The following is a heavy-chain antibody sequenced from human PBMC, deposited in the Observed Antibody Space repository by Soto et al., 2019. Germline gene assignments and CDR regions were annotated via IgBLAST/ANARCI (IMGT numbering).Heavy chain of an antibody. CDR2: ISGSGGST. CDR1: GFTFSSYA. V-gene: IGHV3-23*01. Sequence: GGSLRLSCAASGFTFSSYAMSWVRQAPGKGLEWVSAISGSGGSTYYADSVKGRFTISRDNSKNTLYLQMNSLRAEDTAVYYCASKTHQPLYDILTGYTSGYYFDYWGQGTLVTVSS. D-gene: IGHD3-9*01. J-gene: IGHJ4*02. CDR3: ASKTHQPLYDILTGYTSGYYFDY.